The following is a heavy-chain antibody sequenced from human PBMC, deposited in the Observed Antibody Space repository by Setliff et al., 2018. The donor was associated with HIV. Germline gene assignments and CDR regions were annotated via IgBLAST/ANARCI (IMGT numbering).Heavy chain of an antibody. Sequence: PSETLSLTCTVSGGSVNSDSHYWSWIRQPAGKGLEWIGRIYNDGSTNYNPSLKSRVTISVDTSKNQFSLRLSSVTAADTAVYYCARAPRTSGVVGYYYYYGMDVWGQGTTVTVSS. D-gene: IGHD2-21*01. CDR2: IYNDGST. V-gene: IGHV4-61*02. CDR3: ARAPRTSGVVGYYYYYGMDV. J-gene: IGHJ6*02. CDR1: GGSVNSDSHY.